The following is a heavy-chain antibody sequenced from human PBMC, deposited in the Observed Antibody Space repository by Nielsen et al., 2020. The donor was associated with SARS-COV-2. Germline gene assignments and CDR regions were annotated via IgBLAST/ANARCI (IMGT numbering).Heavy chain of an antibody. D-gene: IGHD2-2*01. V-gene: IGHV1-46*01. CDR3: ARRAIRTAVFDY. CDR1: GYTTTNYY. J-gene: IGHJ4*01. CDR2: INPNTGST. Sequence: ASVKVSCKASGYTTTNYYMHWVRQAPGQGLEWMGVINPNTGSTNYAQKFQGRLTMTRDTSTSTVYMELSSLGSEDTAVYYCARRAIRTAVFDYWGQEPGSPSPQ.